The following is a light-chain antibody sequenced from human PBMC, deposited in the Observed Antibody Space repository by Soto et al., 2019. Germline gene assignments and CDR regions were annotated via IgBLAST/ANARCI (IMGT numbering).Light chain of an antibody. CDR1: SSNIGAGYD. J-gene: IGLJ2*01. V-gene: IGLV1-40*01. Sequence: QSVLTQPPSVSGAPGQRVTISCTGSSSNIGAGYDVHWFQQLPGTAPKLLIYGNSNRPSGVPDRCFGSKSGTSASLAITGLQAEDEADYYCQSYDSSLSGVVFGGGTQLTVL. CDR2: GNS. CDR3: QSYDSSLSGVV.